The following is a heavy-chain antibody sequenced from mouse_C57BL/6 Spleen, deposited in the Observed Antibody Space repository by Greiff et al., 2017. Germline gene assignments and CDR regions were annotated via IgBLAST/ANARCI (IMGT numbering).Heavy chain of an antibody. J-gene: IGHJ3*01. CDR2: INPNNGGT. V-gene: IGHV1-18*01. D-gene: IGHD2-4*01. Sequence: VQLQQSGPELVKPGASVKIPCKASGYTFTDYNMDWVKQSPGKSLEWIGDINPNNGGTIYNQKFKGKATLTVDKSSSTAYMELRSLTSEDTAVYYGARGRGYDYDWFAYWGQGTLVTVSA. CDR3: ARGRGYDYDWFAY. CDR1: GYTFTDYN.